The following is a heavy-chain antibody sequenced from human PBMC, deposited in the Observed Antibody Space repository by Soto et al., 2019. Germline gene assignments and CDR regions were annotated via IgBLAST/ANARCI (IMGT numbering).Heavy chain of an antibody. D-gene: IGHD4-17*01. CDR2: IDAGSRNV. CDR3: ARRSVTTSPYFDY. V-gene: IGHV3-21*01. J-gene: IGHJ4*02. Sequence: EVQVVESGGGLVKPGGSLRLSCAASGLTFSSYDFNWVRQAPGKGLEWVSAIDAGSRNVYYADSVRGRFTISRDDAKNSLYLQMNSLRVEDTALYYWARRSVTTSPYFDYWGQGTLVTVSS. CDR1: GLTFSSYD.